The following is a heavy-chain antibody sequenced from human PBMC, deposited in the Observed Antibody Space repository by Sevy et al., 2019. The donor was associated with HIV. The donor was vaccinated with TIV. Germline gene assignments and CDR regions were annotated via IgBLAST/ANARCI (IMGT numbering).Heavy chain of an antibody. CDR1: GDSISGTDYS. CDR2: IHYKGTT. CDR3: ARLDPSGPRDY. J-gene: IGHJ4*02. D-gene: IGHD5-12*01. V-gene: IGHV4-39*01. Sequence: SETLSLTCTVSGDSISGTDYSWGWIRQPPGKGLEWIGNIHYKGTTYYNPSLKSLVTVSVDTSKNQFSLRLSSVSAADTAVYYCARLDPSGPRDYWGQGTLVTVSS.